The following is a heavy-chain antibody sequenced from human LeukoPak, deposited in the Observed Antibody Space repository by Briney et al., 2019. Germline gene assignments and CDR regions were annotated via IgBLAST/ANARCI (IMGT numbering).Heavy chain of an antibody. D-gene: IGHD5-18*01. CDR2: MNPNSGYT. J-gene: IGHJ4*02. V-gene: IGHV1-8*02. CDR1: GGTFSSYA. CDR3: ARGGKRGYSYGLYDY. Sequence: VSVKVSCKASGGTFSSYAISWVRQATGQGLEWMGWMNPNSGYTGYAQKFQGRVTMTRNTYISTAYMELSRLRSDDTAVYYCARGGKRGYSYGLYDYWGQGTLVTVSS.